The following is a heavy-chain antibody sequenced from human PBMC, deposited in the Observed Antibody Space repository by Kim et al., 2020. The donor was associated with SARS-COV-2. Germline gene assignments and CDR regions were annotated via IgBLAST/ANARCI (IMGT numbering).Heavy chain of an antibody. CDR1: GGTFSSYA. D-gene: IGHD5-18*01. Sequence: SVKVSCKASGGTFSSYAISWVRQAPGQGLEWMVGIIPIFGTANYAQKFQGRVTITADESTSTAYMELSSLRSEDTAVYYCARGALSRYSYGFIWGQGTLVTVSS. CDR2: IIPIFGTA. CDR3: ARGALSRYSYGFI. V-gene: IGHV1-69*13. J-gene: IGHJ4*02.